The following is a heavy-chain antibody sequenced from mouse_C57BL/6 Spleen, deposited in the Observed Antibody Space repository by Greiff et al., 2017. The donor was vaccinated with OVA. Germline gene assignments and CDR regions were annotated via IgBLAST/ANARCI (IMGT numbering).Heavy chain of an antibody. D-gene: IGHD1-1*02. V-gene: IGHV1-61*01. J-gene: IGHJ2*01. CDR1: GYTFTSYW. CDR2: IYPSDSET. Sequence: VKLQQPGAELVRPGSSVKLSCKASGYTFTSYWMDWVKQRPGQGLEWIGNIYPSDSETHYNQKFKDKATLTVDKSSSTAYMQLSSLTSEDSAVYYCARFCGSDNWGQGTTLTVSS. CDR3: ARFCGSDN.